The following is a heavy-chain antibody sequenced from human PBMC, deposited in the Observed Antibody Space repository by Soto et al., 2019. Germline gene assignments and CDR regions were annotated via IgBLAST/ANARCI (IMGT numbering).Heavy chain of an antibody. D-gene: IGHD2-2*01. J-gene: IGHJ5*02. V-gene: IGHV4-31*03. CDR3: GRDLTSNANCIDP. CDR1: GDSLHIGGYY. Sequence: QVQLQESGPGLLKPSQTLSLTCSVSGDSLHIGGYYWTWIRQRPGEGLEWMGYIYYTGKTYYNPSLESRLTMSVDRSKNQFSLTLKSVTAADTAVYYCGRDLTSNANCIDPWGQGTLVTVSA. CDR2: IYYTGKT.